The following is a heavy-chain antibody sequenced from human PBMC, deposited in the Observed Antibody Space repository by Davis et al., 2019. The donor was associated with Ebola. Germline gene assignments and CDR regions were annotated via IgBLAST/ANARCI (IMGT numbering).Heavy chain of an antibody. CDR3: ARSITIFGVVMYAPYGMDI. D-gene: IGHD3-3*01. Sequence: ASVKVSCKASGYTFTSYGISWVRQAPGQGLEWMGWISAYNGNTNYAQKLQGRVTMTTDTSTSTAYMELRSLRSDDTAVYYCARSITIFGVVMYAPYGMDIWGQGTTVTVSS. CDR2: ISAYNGNT. V-gene: IGHV1-18*04. CDR1: GYTFTSYG. J-gene: IGHJ6*02.